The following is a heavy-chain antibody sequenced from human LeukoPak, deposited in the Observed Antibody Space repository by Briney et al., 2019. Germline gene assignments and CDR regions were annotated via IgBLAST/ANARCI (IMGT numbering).Heavy chain of an antibody. CDR2: IKQDGSEK. D-gene: IGHD6-13*01. CDR3: ARGDSSSWYSSWFDP. Sequence: GGSLRLSCAASGFTFSSYWMSWVRQAPGKGLEWVANIKQDGSEKYYVDSVKGRFTISRDNAKNSLYLQMNSLRAEDTALYYCARGDSSSWYSSWFDPWGQGTLVTVSS. CDR1: GFTFSSYW. J-gene: IGHJ5*02. V-gene: IGHV3-7*03.